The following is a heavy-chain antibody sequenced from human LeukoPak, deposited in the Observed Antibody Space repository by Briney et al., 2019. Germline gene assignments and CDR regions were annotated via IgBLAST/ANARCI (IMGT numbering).Heavy chain of an antibody. D-gene: IGHD6-13*01. V-gene: IGHV4-59*12. CDR1: GGSISSYY. Sequence: PSETVSLTCTVSGGSISSYYWSWIRQPPGKGLEWIGYIYDSVFTKYNPSLKSRVTISVDTSKSQFSLRLSSVTAADTAVYYCARGAAAVDYWGQGTLVTVSS. CDR2: IYDSVFT. J-gene: IGHJ4*02. CDR3: ARGAAAVDY.